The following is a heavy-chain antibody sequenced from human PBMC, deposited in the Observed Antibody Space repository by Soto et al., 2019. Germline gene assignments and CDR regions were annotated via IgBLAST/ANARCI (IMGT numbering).Heavy chain of an antibody. CDR1: CGSISSYY. D-gene: IGHD2-2*01. CDR3: ASLGRYQMGIFDS. V-gene: IGHV4-59*08. J-gene: IGHJ4*02. Sequence: QVQLQESGPGLVKPSETLSLTCTVSCGSISSYYWSWIRQPPGKGLEYIGYIYESGSTNYNPSLKSRVPISVYTSKNQFSLKLSSVTAADTALYYCASLGRYQMGIFDSGGLGTLVTVSS. CDR2: IYESGST.